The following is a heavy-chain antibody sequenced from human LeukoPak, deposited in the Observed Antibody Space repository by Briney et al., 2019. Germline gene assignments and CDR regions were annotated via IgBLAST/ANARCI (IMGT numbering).Heavy chain of an antibody. CDR2: ISSSSRYI. CDR1: GFTFSSYS. J-gene: IGHJ4*02. V-gene: IGHV3-21*04. Sequence: PGGSLRLSCAASGFTFSSYSMNWVRQAPGKGLEWVSAISSSSRYIYYADSVKGRFTISRDNAKNSLYLQMNSLRAEDTAVYYCARTAGSGWYRADYWGQGTLVTVSS. CDR3: ARTAGSGWYRADY. D-gene: IGHD6-19*01.